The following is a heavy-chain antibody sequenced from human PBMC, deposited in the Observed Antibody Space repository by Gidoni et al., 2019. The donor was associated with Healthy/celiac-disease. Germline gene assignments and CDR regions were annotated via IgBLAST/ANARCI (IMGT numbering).Heavy chain of an antibody. CDR1: GYTVTSYG. Sequence: KVSCKASGYTVTSYGISWVRQAPGQGLEWMGWISAYNGNTNYAQKLQGRVTMTTDTSTSTAYMELRSLRSDDTAVYYCARVKAVAGLDAFDIWGQGTMVTVSS. D-gene: IGHD6-19*01. J-gene: IGHJ3*02. CDR3: ARVKAVAGLDAFDI. CDR2: ISAYNGNT. V-gene: IGHV1-18*01.